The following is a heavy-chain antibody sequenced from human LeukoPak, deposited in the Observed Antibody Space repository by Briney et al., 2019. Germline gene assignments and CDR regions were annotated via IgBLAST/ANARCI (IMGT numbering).Heavy chain of an antibody. J-gene: IGHJ6*02. Sequence: PGGSLRLSCAASGFTFSSYAMSWVRQAPGKGLEWVSAISGSGGSTYYADSVKGRFTISRDNSKNTLYLQMNSLTAEDTAVYYCAKDEAPAVPAAGPFTGSYYGMDVWGQGTTVTVSS. CDR2: ISGSGGST. D-gene: IGHD2-2*01. V-gene: IGHV3-23*01. CDR1: GFTFSSYA. CDR3: AKDEAPAVPAAGPFTGSYYGMDV.